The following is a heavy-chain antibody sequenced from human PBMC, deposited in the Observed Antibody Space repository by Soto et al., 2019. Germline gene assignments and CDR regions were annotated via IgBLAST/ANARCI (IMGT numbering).Heavy chain of an antibody. V-gene: IGHV1-2*04. D-gene: IGHD3-16*02. CDR1: GYTFTGYY. J-gene: IGHJ4*02. Sequence: ASVKVSCKASGYTFTGYYMHWVRQAPGQGLEWMGWINPNSGGTNYAQKFQGWVTMTRDTSISTAYMELSRLRSDDTAVYYCARDGMFTFGGVIAADKAYFDYWGQGTLVTVSS. CDR3: ARDGMFTFGGVIAADKAYFDY. CDR2: INPNSGGT.